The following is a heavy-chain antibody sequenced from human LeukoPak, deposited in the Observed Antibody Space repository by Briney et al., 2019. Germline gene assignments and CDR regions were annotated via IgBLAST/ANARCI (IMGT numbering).Heavy chain of an antibody. Sequence: SETLSLTCTVSGGSTSSSSYYWGWIRQPPGKGLEWIGSIYYSGSAYYNPSLKSRVTISVDTSKNQFSLKLSSVTAADTAVYYCARGEVGATQAYYFDYWGQGTLVTVSS. D-gene: IGHD1-26*01. V-gene: IGHV4-39*01. J-gene: IGHJ4*02. CDR2: IYYSGSA. CDR3: ARGEVGATQAYYFDY. CDR1: GGSTSSSSYY.